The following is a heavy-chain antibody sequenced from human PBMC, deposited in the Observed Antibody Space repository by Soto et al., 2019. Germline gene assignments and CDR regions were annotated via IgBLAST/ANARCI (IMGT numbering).Heavy chain of an antibody. CDR2: INPEGGDA. CDR3: ARALKSGGGY. D-gene: IGHD3-10*01. Sequence: ASVKVSCKASGYTFTAYYIHWVRQAPGQGLEWMGWINPEGGDAMYAQKIQGRVTMTRDTFISTAYMELSSLISDDTAVYYSARALKSGGGYWGQRILVTVSS. CDR1: GYTFTAYY. V-gene: IGHV1-2*02. J-gene: IGHJ4*02.